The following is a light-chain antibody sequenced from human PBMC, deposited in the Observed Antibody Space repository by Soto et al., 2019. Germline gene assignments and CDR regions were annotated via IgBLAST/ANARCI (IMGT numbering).Light chain of an antibody. J-gene: IGKJ2*01. V-gene: IGKV1-39*01. CDR3: QQSYSLPYT. CDR1: QTISRN. CDR2: VVS. Sequence: DIQLTQSPSSLSASVGDRVTITCRASQTISRNLNWYQQKPGEAPKLLMYVVSSLQGGVPSRFSGSDSGTDYTLTISSLQPDDFATYYCQQSYSLPYTFGQGTKLEIK.